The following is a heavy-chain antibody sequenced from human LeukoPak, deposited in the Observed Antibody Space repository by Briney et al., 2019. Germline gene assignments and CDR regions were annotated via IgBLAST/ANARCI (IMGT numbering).Heavy chain of an antibody. CDR1: GGSISSYY. V-gene: IGHV4-59*08. CDR2: IYYSGST. CDR3: ARQGEAAVAFDY. J-gene: IGHJ4*02. Sequence: PSETLSLTCTVSGGSISSYYWSWIRQPPGKGLEWIGYIYYSGSTNYNPSLKSRVTISVDTSKNQFSLKLSSVTAADTAVYYCARQGEAAVAFDYWGQGTLVTVSS. D-gene: IGHD6-13*01.